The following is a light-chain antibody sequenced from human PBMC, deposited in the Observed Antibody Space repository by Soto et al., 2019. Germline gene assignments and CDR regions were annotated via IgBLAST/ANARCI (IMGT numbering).Light chain of an antibody. V-gene: IGLV2-11*01. J-gene: IGLJ1*01. Sequence: QSALTQPRSVSGSPGHSVTISCTGTSSDVGGYSYVSWYQQHPGKAPKLMISEVSKRPSGVPDRFSGSKFGNTASLTISGLQAEDEADYYCCSYAGAFTYVFGSGTKLTVL. CDR1: SSDVGGYSY. CDR2: EVS. CDR3: CSYAGAFTYV.